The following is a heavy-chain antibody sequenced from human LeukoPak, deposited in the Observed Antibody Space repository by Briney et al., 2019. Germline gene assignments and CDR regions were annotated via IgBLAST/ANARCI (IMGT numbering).Heavy chain of an antibody. CDR1: GFTFRDFL. D-gene: IGHD2-21*01. CDR2: ISSSGSTI. CDR3: ARDFLWTSGWFDP. V-gene: IGHV3-11*04. Sequence: GSLRLSCAALGFTFRDFLKGWIRQAPGKGLGGVSYISSSGSTIYYADSVKGRFTISRDNAKNSLYLQMNSLRAEDTAVYYCARDFLWTSGWFDPWGQGTLVTVSS. J-gene: IGHJ5*02.